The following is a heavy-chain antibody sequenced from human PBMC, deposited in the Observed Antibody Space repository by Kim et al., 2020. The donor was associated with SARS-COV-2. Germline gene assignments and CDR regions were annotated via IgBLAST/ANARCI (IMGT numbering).Heavy chain of an antibody. CDR3: ARTNPRDNAVDS. J-gene: IGHJ4*02. D-gene: IGHD1-20*01. Sequence: GESLKISCKGSGFSFTTYWIGWVRQMLGKGLEWMGIIYPGDSDTRYSPSFEGQVTISADNYITTVYLQWSSLKASDTAMYYCARTNPRDNAVDSWGQGTLVTVSS. CDR2: IYPGDSDT. V-gene: IGHV5-51*01. CDR1: GFSFTTYW.